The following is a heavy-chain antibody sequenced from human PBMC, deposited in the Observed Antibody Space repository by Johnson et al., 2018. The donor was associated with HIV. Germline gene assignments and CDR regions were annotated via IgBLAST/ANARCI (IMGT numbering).Heavy chain of an antibody. CDR1: GFTFDDYA. Sequence: LLVESGGGVVQPGRSLRLSCAASGFTFDDYAMHWVRQAPGKGLEWVSGISWNSGSIGYADSVKGRFTISRDNAKNSLYLQMNSLRAEDTALYYCAKARGGNYGAFDIWGQGTTVTISS. V-gene: IGHV3-9*01. CDR2: ISWNSGSI. D-gene: IGHD4-23*01. CDR3: AKARGGNYGAFDI. J-gene: IGHJ3*02.